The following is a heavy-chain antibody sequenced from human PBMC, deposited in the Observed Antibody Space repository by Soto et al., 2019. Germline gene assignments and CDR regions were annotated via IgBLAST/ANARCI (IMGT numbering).Heavy chain of an antibody. CDR1: GYTFTSYG. CDR2: ISAYNGNT. Sequence: QVQLVQSGAEVKKPGASVKVSCKASGYTFTSYGISWVRQAPGQGREWMGWISAYNGNTNYAQKLQGRVTMTTDTSTSTAYMELRSLRSDYTAVYYCARGRSGGSGSYYNFQYYYYGMDVWGQGTTVTVSS. CDR3: ARGRSGGSGSYYNFQYYYYGMDV. D-gene: IGHD3-10*01. V-gene: IGHV1-18*01. J-gene: IGHJ6*02.